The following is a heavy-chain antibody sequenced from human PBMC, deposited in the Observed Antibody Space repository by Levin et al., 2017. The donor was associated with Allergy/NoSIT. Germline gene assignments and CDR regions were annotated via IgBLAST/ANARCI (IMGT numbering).Heavy chain of an antibody. CDR1: GYTFTSYY. CDR2: INPSGGST. V-gene: IGHV1-46*01. D-gene: IGHD6-13*01. J-gene: IGHJ5*02. CDR3: ARSRIAPTGAEDNWFDP. Sequence: ASVKVSCKASGYTFTSYYMHWVRQPPGQGLEWMGIINPSGGSTSYAQKFQGRVTMTRDTSTSTVYMELSSLRSEDTAVYYCARSRIAPTGAEDNWFDPWGQGTLVTVSS.